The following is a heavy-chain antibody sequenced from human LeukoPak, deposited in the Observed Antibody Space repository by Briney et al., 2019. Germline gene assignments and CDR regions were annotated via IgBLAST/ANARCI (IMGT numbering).Heavy chain of an antibody. D-gene: IGHD3-22*01. Sequence: PGGSLGLSCAASGFTFSSYGMHWVRQAPGKGLEWVAVIWYDGSNKYYADSVKGRFTISRDNSKNTLYLQMNSLRAEDTAVYYCARGFYDSSGYYSFYMTYYYYGMDVWGQGTTVTVSS. V-gene: IGHV3-33*01. CDR3: ARGFYDSSGYYSFYMTYYYYGMDV. CDR1: GFTFSSYG. J-gene: IGHJ6*02. CDR2: IWYDGSNK.